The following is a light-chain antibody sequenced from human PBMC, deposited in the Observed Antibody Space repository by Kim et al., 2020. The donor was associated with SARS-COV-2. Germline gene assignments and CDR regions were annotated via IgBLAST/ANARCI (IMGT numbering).Light chain of an antibody. CDR2: GAS. CDR3: QEYASAPRT. J-gene: IGKJ1*01. CDR1: HSVGNHY. V-gene: IGKV3-20*01. Sequence: ENVLTQSPGTLSLSPAERATLSCRASHSVGNHYLAWYQQKPGQAPRLLIHGASSRAAGISDRFSGSGSGTDFTFTISRLEPEDFAVYYFQEYASAPRTFGQGTKVYIK.